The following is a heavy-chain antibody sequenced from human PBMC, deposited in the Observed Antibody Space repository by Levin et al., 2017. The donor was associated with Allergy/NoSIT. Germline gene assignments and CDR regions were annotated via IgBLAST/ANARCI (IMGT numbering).Heavy chain of an antibody. D-gene: IGHD2-15*01. CDR3: ARLDCSGGSCYSPLDV. CDR1: GFTFSSYW. V-gene: IGHV3-74*01. J-gene: IGHJ6*02. CDR2: INSDGSST. Sequence: GESLKISCAASGFTFSSYWMHWVRQAPGKGLVWVSRINSDGSSTSYADSVKGRFTISRDNAKNTLYLQMNSLRAEDTAVYYCARLDCSGGSCYSPLDVWGQGTTVTVSS.